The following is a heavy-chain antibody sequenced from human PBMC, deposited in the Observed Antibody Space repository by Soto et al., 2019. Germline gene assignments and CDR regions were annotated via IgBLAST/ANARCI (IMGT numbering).Heavy chain of an antibody. D-gene: IGHD5-12*01. CDR3: ARDHHRYSGYDYVDY. J-gene: IGHJ4*02. V-gene: IGHV3-48*01. CDR1: GFTFSTYS. CDR2: ISSSSSTI. Sequence: PGGSLRLSCAASGFTFSTYSMNCVHQAPGKGLEWVSYISSSSSTIYYADSVKGRFTISRDNAKNSLYLQMNSLRAEDTAVYYCARDHHRYSGYDYVDYWGQGTLVTVSS.